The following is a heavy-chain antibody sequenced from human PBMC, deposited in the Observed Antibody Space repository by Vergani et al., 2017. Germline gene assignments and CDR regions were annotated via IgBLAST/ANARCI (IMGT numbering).Heavy chain of an antibody. Sequence: QVQLQQWGAGLLKPSETLSLTCAVYGGSFSGYYWSWIRQPPGKGLEWIGEINHSGSTNYNPSLKSRVTISVDTSKNQFSLKLSSVTAADTAVYYCARHLLRSPFDYWGQGTLVTVSS. J-gene: IGHJ4*02. D-gene: IGHD5-12*01. CDR2: INHSGST. CDR1: GGSFSGYY. CDR3: ARHLLRSPFDY. V-gene: IGHV4-34*01.